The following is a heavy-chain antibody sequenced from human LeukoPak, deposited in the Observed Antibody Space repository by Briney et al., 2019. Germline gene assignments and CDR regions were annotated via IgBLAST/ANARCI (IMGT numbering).Heavy chain of an antibody. CDR3: ARSPTYGVPGPVEFDY. D-gene: IGHD4-17*01. CDR2: IYYSGST. CDR1: AASISNGDYY. J-gene: IGHJ4*02. V-gene: IGHV4-30-4*08. Sequence: KPSETLSLTCSASAASISNGDYYWSWLRQPPGKGLEWIGYIYYSGSTYFNPSLKSRVTMSMDTSKNQFSLKLTSVTAADTAVYYCARSPTYGVPGPVEFDYWGQGTLVTVSS.